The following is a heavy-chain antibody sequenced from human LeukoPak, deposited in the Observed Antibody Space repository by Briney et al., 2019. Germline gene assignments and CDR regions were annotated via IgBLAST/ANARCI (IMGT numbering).Heavy chain of an antibody. D-gene: IGHD3/OR15-3a*01. CDR1: GVSISSSYSY. CDR3: ARQTGSGLFILP. V-gene: IGHV4-39*01. CDR2: IYYTGNT. J-gene: IGHJ4*02. Sequence: SETLSLTCTVSGVSISSSYSYWGWIRQPPGMGLEWIGSIYYTGNTYYNASLKSQVSISIDTSKNQFSLKLTSVSAADTAVYYCARQTGSGLFILPGGQGTLVTVSS.